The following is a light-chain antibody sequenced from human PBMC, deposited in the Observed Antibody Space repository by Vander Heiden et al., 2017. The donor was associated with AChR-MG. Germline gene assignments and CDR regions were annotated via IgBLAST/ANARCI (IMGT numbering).Light chain of an antibody. CDR3: QAWDSSTVV. CDR2: QDS. CDR1: KLGDKY. V-gene: IGLV3-1*01. Sequence: YELTQPPSVSVSPGQTASITCSGDKLGDKYASWYQQKPGQSPVLVIYQDSKRPSGIPERFSGSNAGNTATLTISGTQAMDEADYYCQAWDSSTVVFGGGTKLTVL. J-gene: IGLJ2*01.